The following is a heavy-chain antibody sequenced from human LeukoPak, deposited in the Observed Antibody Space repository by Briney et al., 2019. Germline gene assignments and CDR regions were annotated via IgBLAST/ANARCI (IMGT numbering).Heavy chain of an antibody. Sequence: SETLSLTCTVSGGSISSGGYYWSWIRQHPGKGLEWIGYIYYSGSTYYNPSLKSRVTISVDTSKNQFSLKLSSVTAADTAVYYCARVSGGEHYGQIHGWGQGTLVTVSS. J-gene: IGHJ4*02. CDR1: GGSISSGGYY. CDR2: IYYSGST. V-gene: IGHV4-31*03. CDR3: ARVSGGEHYGQIHG. D-gene: IGHD4-17*01.